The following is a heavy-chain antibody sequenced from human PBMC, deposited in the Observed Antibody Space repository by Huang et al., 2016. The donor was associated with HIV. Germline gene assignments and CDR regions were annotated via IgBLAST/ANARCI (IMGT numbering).Heavy chain of an antibody. Sequence: VESGGRLVQPGGSIRLSCVGSTFTFGAYWMSWVRQSPGKGREGVANIKQDESEKYYVESVKGRFNISRDNAKKVLFLEMNNVRVEDTATYYCATKTAAMDIWGQGTTVTVS. D-gene: IGHD1-7*01. CDR3: ATKTAAMDI. V-gene: IGHV3-7*01. CDR1: TFTFGAYW. J-gene: IGHJ6*02. CDR2: IKQDESEK.